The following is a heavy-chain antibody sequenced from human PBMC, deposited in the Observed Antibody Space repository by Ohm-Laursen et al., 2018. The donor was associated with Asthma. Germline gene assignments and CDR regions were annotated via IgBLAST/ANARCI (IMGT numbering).Heavy chain of an antibody. CDR3: AYEFGGSGDY. D-gene: IGHD3-10*01. J-gene: IGHJ4*02. Sequence: GSLRLSCAASGFTFSSYSMNWVRQAPGKGLEWVSYISSSSSTIYYADSVKGRFTISRDNAKNSLYLQMNSLRVDDTAVYYCAYEFGGSGDYWGQGTLVTVSS. CDR2: ISSSSSTI. V-gene: IGHV3-48*01. CDR1: GFTFSSYS.